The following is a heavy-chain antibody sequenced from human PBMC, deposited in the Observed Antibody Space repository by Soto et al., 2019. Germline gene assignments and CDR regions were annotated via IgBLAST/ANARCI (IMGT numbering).Heavy chain of an antibody. Sequence: PGGSLRLSCAASGFSFSSYTMHWVRQTPGKGLERVAVISHDGGDKYYADSVKGRFTISRDNAKNTLYLQMNSLRAEDTAVYYCAVAVAGPTAIGYWGQGTLVTVSS. CDR2: ISHDGGDK. J-gene: IGHJ4*02. V-gene: IGHV3-30*04. CDR3: AVAVAGPTAIGY. D-gene: IGHD6-19*01. CDR1: GFSFSSYT.